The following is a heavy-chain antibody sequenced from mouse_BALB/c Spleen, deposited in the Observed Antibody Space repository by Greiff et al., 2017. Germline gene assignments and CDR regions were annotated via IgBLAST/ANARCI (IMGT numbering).Heavy chain of an antibody. CDR1: GFTFSSFG. CDR2: ISSGSSTI. CDR3: ARSEAMDY. V-gene: IGHV5-17*02. Sequence: EVQLQQSGGGLVQPGGSRKLSCAASGFTFSSFGMHWVRQAPEKALEWVAYISSGSSTIYYADTVKGRFTISRDNPKNTLFLQMTSLRSEDTAMYYCARSEAMDYWGQGTSVTVSS. J-gene: IGHJ4*01.